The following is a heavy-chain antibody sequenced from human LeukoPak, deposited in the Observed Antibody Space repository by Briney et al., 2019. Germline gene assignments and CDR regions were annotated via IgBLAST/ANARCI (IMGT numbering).Heavy chain of an antibody. CDR2: INPNTGGT. J-gene: IGHJ4*02. D-gene: IGHD2-8*01. Sequence: ASVTVSCKASGYTFTAHYIHWMRQAPGRGLEWVGWINPNTGGTEFAQNVQGRVTMTRDTSINTVYMELNRLTSDDTAVFYCAREAADSSVCDFWGQGSLVTVSS. CDR3: AREAADSSVCDF. V-gene: IGHV1-2*02. CDR1: GYTFTAHY.